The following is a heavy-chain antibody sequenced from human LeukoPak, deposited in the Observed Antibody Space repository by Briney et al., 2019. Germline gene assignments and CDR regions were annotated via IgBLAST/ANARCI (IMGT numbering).Heavy chain of an antibody. J-gene: IGHJ4*02. Sequence: PSETLSLTCAVYGGSFSGYYWSWIRQPPGKGLEWIGEINHSGSTNYNPSLKSRVTLSVDTSKNQFSLKLSSVTAADTVVYYCARERATMVRGVIITYRTYYFDYWGQGTLVTVSS. CDR2: INHSGST. D-gene: IGHD3-10*01. CDR1: GGSFSGYY. CDR3: ARERATMVRGVIITYRTYYFDY. V-gene: IGHV4-34*01.